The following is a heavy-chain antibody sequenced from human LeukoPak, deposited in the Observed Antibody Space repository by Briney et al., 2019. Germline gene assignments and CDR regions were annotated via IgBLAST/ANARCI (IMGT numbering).Heavy chain of an antibody. V-gene: IGHV4-38-2*02. CDR3: ARGPRY. CDR1: GYSISSGYY. Sequence: TSETLSLICTVSGYSISSGYYWGWIRQPPGKGLEWIGSIYHSGSTYYNPSLKSRVTISVDTSKNQFSLKLSSVTAADTAVYYCARGPRYWGQGTLVTVSS. J-gene: IGHJ4*02. CDR2: IYHSGST.